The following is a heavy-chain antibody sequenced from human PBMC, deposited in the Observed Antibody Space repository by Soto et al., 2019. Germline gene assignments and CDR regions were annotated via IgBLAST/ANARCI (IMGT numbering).Heavy chain of an antibody. D-gene: IGHD4-17*01. J-gene: IGHJ5*02. CDR1: GFTFSSYG. Sequence: GGSLRLSCAASGFTFSSYGMHWVRQAPGKGLEWVAVISYDGSNKYYADSVKGRFTISRDNSKNTLYLQMNSLRAEDTAVYYCAKGTTASGVNWFDLWGQGTLVTVAS. CDR3: AKGTTASGVNWFDL. V-gene: IGHV3-30*18. CDR2: ISYDGSNK.